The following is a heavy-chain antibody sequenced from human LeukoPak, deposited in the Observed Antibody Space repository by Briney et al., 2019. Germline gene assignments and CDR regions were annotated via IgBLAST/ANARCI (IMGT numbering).Heavy chain of an antibody. CDR2: IYDSGTT. D-gene: IGHD5-24*01. CDR3: ARSSRDGYNLIDYMDV. Sequence: SETLSLTCTVSGYTISSGYYWGWIRQPPGRGLEWLGTIYDSGTTYYNPSLKSRVTISVDTSKNQFSLKLTSVTAADTAVYYCARSSRDGYNLIDYMDVWGKGTTVTVSS. V-gene: IGHV4-38-2*02. CDR1: GYTISSGYY. J-gene: IGHJ6*03.